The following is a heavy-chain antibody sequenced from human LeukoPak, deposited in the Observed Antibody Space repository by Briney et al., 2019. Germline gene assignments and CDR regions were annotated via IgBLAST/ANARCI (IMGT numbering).Heavy chain of an antibody. J-gene: IGHJ4*02. CDR2: IYPGDSDT. CDR3: ARVDGSGSYPFDY. V-gene: IGHV5-51*01. CDR1: GYSFTNYW. D-gene: IGHD3-10*01. Sequence: GESLKISCKGSGYSFTNYWIGWVRQMPGKGLEWMGIIYPGDSDTRYSPSFQGQVTISADTSISTAYLQWVTLKASDTAMYYCARVDGSGSYPFDYWGQGTLVTVSS.